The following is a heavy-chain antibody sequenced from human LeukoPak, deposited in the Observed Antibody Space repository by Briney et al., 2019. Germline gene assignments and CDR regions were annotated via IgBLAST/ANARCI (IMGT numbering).Heavy chain of an antibody. V-gene: IGHV1-2*02. CDR2: INPNSGGT. Sequence: GASVKVSCKASGYTFTSYGISWVRQAPGQGLEWMGWINPNSGGTNYAQNFQDRVTMTRDTSISTAYMELSRLRSDDTAVYYCARGNDFSNSGPLLDYWDQGTLVTVSS. CDR3: ARGNDFSNSGPLLDY. CDR1: GYTFTSYG. J-gene: IGHJ4*02. D-gene: IGHD4-11*01.